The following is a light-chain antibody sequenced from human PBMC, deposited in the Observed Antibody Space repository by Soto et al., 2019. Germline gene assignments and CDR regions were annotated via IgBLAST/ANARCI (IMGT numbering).Light chain of an antibody. V-gene: IGLV2-14*03. CDR2: DVT. J-gene: IGLJ2*01. CDR1: SSDVGASNY. CDR3: SSYTTSSTVV. Sequence: QSVLTQPASVSGSPRQSITISCTGTSSDVGASNYVSWYQQHPGEAPKLMISDVTDRPSGVSYRFSGSKSGSTASLTISGLQAEDEAAYFCSSYTTSSTVVFGGGTKVTVL.